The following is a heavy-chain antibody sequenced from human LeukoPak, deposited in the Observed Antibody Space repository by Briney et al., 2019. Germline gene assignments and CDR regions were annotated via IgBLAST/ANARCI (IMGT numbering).Heavy chain of an antibody. CDR1: GYTLTELS. V-gene: IGHV1-24*01. Sequence: ASVKVSCKVSGYTLTELSIHWVRQAPGKGLEWMGGFDPESGERIYAQKFKGRLSMTEDTSTDTTSMELTSLRYDDTAVYYCTTDGRDAHNYRRLGDAFHIWGQGTMVTVSS. CDR2: FDPESGER. CDR3: TTDGRDAHNYRRLGDAFHI. D-gene: IGHD5-24*01. J-gene: IGHJ3*02.